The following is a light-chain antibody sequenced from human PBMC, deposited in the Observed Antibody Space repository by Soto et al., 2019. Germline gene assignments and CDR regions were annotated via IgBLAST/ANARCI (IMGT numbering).Light chain of an antibody. Sequence: DVVMTQSPLSLPVTLGQPASISCRSSQSLAYSDGNTYLNWFQQRPGQSPRRLIYKVSNRDSGVPDRFSGSGSGPDFTLKISSVEAEDVGVYYCMHGTHWPPYTFGQGTKLEIK. CDR1: QSLAYSDGNTY. J-gene: IGKJ2*01. CDR2: KVS. CDR3: MHGTHWPPYT. V-gene: IGKV2-30*01.